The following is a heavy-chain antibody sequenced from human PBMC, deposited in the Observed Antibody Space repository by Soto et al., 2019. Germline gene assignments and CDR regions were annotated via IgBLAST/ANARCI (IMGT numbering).Heavy chain of an antibody. Sequence: GESLKISCEGSGYSFANYWIGWVRQMPGKGLEWMGIVNPDDSTTTYSQSFQGQVIISADKSVRSAYLQWSSLKDSDTATYYCVRRFCSGTSCRFNWFDPWGQGTLVTVSS. J-gene: IGHJ5*02. V-gene: IGHV5-51*01. CDR3: VRRFCSGTSCRFNWFDP. D-gene: IGHD2-2*01. CDR1: GYSFANYW. CDR2: VNPDDSTT.